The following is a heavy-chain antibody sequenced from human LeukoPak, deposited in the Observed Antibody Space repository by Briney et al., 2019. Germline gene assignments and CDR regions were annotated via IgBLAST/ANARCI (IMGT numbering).Heavy chain of an antibody. V-gene: IGHV3-74*01. D-gene: IGHD3-10*01. CDR2: IRNDGGET. Sequence: PGGSLRLSCVGSGFTFSDHWMHWVRQAPGKGLVWDSRIRNDGGETNYADSVKGRFTISRDNAKNTLFLQMNSLRAEDTAVYYCSRVRASFDYWGQGTLVTVAS. J-gene: IGHJ4*02. CDR3: SRVRASFDY. CDR1: GFTFSDHW.